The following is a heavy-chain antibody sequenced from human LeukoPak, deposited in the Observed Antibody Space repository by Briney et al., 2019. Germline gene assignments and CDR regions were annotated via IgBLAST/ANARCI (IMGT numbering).Heavy chain of an antibody. V-gene: IGHV6-1*01. D-gene: IGHD2-2*02. J-gene: IGHJ4*02. CDR2: TYYRSKWYS. CDR1: GDSVSSKNGA. CDR3: ARDVGTSGCYTFDY. Sequence: SQTLSLTCAISGDSVSSKNGAWNWIRQSPSRGLEWLGRTYYRSKWYSDYAVSVQGRITISPDTSKNQFSLQLYSVTPEDAAVYYCARDVGTSGCYTFDYWGQGTLVTVSS.